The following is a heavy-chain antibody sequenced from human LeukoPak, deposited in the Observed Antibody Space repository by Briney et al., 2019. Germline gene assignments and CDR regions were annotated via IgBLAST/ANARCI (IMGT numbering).Heavy chain of an antibody. CDR2: INAYNGNA. J-gene: IGHJ4*02. CDR3: ARRQGTTLNFDY. CDR1: GYTFSSYG. Sequence: ASVKVSCKASGYTFSSYGFSWVRQAPGQGLEWMGWINAYNGNANYAQTLQGRVTMTTDTSTRTAYMELRSLRSDDTAVYYCARRQGTTLNFDYWGQGTLVTVSS. D-gene: IGHD1-1*01. V-gene: IGHV1-18*01.